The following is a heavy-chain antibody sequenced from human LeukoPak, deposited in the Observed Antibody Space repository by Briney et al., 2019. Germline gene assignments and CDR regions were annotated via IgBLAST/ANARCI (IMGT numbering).Heavy chain of an antibody. J-gene: IGHJ4*02. CDR1: GFTFSNAW. CDR3: AKDGNGGQAPWYFDY. CDR2: IISKADGGTT. D-gene: IGHD2-8*01. V-gene: IGHV3-15*01. Sequence: GGSLRLSCAASGFTFSNAWMSWVRQAPGKGLEWVGRIISKADGGTTDYAAPVKGRFTISRDDSKNTLYLQMNSLRVEDTAVYYCAKDGNGGQAPWYFDYWGQGSLVTVST.